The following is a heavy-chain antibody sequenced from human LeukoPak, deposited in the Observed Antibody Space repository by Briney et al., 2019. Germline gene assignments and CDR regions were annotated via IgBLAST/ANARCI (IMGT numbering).Heavy chain of an antibody. CDR1: GGSFSGYY. D-gene: IGHD2-15*01. Sequence: PSETLSLTCAVYGGSFSGYYWSWIRQPPGKGLEWIGEINHSGSTNYNPSLKSRVTISVDTSKNQFSLKLSSVTAADTAVYYCARGRYSGYFQHWGQGTLVTVSS. V-gene: IGHV4-34*01. CDR3: ARGRYSGYFQH. CDR2: INHSGST. J-gene: IGHJ1*01.